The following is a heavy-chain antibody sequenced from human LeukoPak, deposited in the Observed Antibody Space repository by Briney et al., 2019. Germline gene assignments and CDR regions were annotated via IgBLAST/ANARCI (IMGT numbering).Heavy chain of an antibody. D-gene: IGHD5-12*01. CDR3: ATDTRGLRERNYYYYGTDV. J-gene: IGHJ6*04. CDR2: LDPEDGET. V-gene: IGHV1-24*01. CDR1: VYTLTELS. Sequence: ASVRVSCEVPVYTLTELSIHWVPEAPGKGLECGGGLDPEDGETIYAQKSQGRVTMTEDTSTDTAYMELSSLRCEDTAVYYCATDTRGLRERNYYYYGTDVWSKGTTVTVSS.